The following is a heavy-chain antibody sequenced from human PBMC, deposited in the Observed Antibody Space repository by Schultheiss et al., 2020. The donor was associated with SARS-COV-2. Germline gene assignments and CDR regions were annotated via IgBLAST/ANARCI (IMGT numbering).Heavy chain of an antibody. CDR1: GFTFSNAW. D-gene: IGHD1-1*01. V-gene: IGHV3-15*07. J-gene: IGHJ6*02. CDR3: TTVDLERTYYYYGMDV. CDR2: IKSKTDGGTT. Sequence: GGSLRLSCAASGFTFSNAWMNWVRQAPGKGLEWVGRIKSKTDGGTTDYAAPVKGRFTISRGDSKNTLYLQMNSLKTEDTAVYYCTTVDLERTYYYYGMDVWGQGTTVTVSS.